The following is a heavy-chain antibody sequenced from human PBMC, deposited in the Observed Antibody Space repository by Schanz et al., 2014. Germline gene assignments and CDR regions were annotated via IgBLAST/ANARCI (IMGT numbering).Heavy chain of an antibody. D-gene: IGHD2-8*02. J-gene: IGHJ4*02. V-gene: IGHV4-31*03. CDR2: ISYSGST. Sequence: QVQLQESGPGLVEPSQTLSLTCTVSGDSISSAYWSWIRQHPGKGLEWIGYISYSGSTSFNPSLKSRLTMSVDTSKNQFSLNLSSVTAADTAVYYCAKSLESCPGGRCSRGYFDYWGQGTLVTVSS. CDR1: GDSISSAY. CDR3: AKSLESCPGGRCSRGYFDY.